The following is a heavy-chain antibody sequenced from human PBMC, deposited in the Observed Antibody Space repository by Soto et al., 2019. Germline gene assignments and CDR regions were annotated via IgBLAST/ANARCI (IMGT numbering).Heavy chain of an antibody. Sequence: SETLSLTCTVSGGSISSYYWGWIRQPPGKGLEWIGSIYYSGSTYYNPSLKSRVTISVDTSKNQFSLKLSSVTAADTAVYYCARGPRSSAAGTFNYWGQGTLVTVSS. CDR2: IYYSGST. J-gene: IGHJ4*02. CDR3: ARGPRSSAAGTFNY. D-gene: IGHD6-13*01. CDR1: GGSISSYY. V-gene: IGHV4-39*07.